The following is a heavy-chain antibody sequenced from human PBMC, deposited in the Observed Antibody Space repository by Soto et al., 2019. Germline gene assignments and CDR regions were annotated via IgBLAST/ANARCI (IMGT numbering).Heavy chain of an antibody. J-gene: IGHJ6*02. CDR1: GFTFSSYA. CDR3: AKDVRSTSKLRYIWNYAASPLYGMDV. D-gene: IGHD1-7*01. CDR2: ISGSGGST. V-gene: IGHV3-23*01. Sequence: GGSLRLSCAASGFTFSSYAMSWVRQAPGKGLEWEWVSGISGSGGSTYYADSVKGRFTISRDNSKNTLYLQMNSLRAEDTAVYYCAKDVRSTSKLRYIWNYAASPLYGMDVWGQGTTVTVSS.